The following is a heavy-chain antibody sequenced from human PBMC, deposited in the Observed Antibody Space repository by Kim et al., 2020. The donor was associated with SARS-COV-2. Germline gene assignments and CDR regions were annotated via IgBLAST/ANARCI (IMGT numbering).Heavy chain of an antibody. D-gene: IGHD6-19*01. Sequence: GGSLRLSCAASGFTFSSYAMSWVRQAPGKGLEWVSAISGSGGSTYYADSVKGRFTISRDNSKNTLYLQMNSLRAEDTAVYYCAKDLGGRIAVAGVDYWGQGTLVTVSS. CDR1: GFTFSSYA. CDR2: ISGSGGST. CDR3: AKDLGGRIAVAGVDY. J-gene: IGHJ4*02. V-gene: IGHV3-23*01.